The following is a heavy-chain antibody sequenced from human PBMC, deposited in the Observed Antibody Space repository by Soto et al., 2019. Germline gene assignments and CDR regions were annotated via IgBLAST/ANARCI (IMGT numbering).Heavy chain of an antibody. D-gene: IGHD3-10*01. Sequence: SETLSLTCTVSGGSISSSSYYWGWIRQPPGKGLEWIGSIYYSGSTYYNPSLRSRVTISVDTSKNQFSLKLSSVTAADTAVYYCARQAGGRRLDYWGQGTLVTVSS. CDR3: ARQAGGRRLDY. CDR1: GGSISSSSYY. J-gene: IGHJ4*02. CDR2: IYYSGST. V-gene: IGHV4-39*01.